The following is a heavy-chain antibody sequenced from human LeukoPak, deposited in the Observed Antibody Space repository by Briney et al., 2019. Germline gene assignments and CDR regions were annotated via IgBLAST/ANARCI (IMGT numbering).Heavy chain of an antibody. V-gene: IGHV1-18*01. D-gene: IGHD2-2*01. Sequence: ASVKVSCKASGYTFTSYGISWVRQAPGQGLEWMGWISAYSGNTNYAQKLQGRVTMTTDTSTSTAYMELRSLRSDDTAVYYCARDRCTSCYEDSYFDYWGQGTLVTVSS. J-gene: IGHJ4*02. CDR1: GYTFTSYG. CDR3: ARDRCTSCYEDSYFDY. CDR2: ISAYSGNT.